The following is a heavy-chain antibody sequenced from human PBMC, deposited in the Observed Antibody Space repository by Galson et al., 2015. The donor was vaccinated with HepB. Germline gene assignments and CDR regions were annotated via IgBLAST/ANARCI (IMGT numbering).Heavy chain of an antibody. CDR1: GFIFTNHW. V-gene: IGHV3-7*03. D-gene: IGHD1-26*01. Sequence: SLRLSCAASGFIFTNHWMSWVRQAPGKGLEWMANINQDGSDKYSVDSVKGRFAISRDNTKKSLYLQMSSLRAEDTAVYYCARERSYFRDSFDIWGQGTMVTVSS. CDR2: INQDGSDK. J-gene: IGHJ3*02. CDR3: ARERSYFRDSFDI.